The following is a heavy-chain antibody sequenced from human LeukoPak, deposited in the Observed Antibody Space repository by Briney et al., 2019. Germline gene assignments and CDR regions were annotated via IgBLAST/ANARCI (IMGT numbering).Heavy chain of an antibody. CDR2: INPNSGGT. CDR3: ARDRDGYNFLVHDY. Sequence: ASVKVSCKASGYTFTGYYMHWVRQAPGQGLEWMGWINPNSGGTNYAQKFQGRVTMTRDTSISTAYMELSRLRSDDTAVYYCARDRDGYNFLVHDYWGQGTLVTVSS. D-gene: IGHD5-24*01. CDR1: GYTFTGYY. V-gene: IGHV1-2*02. J-gene: IGHJ4*02.